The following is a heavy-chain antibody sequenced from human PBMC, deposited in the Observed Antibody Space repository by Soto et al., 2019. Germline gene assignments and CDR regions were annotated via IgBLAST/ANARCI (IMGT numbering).Heavy chain of an antibody. D-gene: IGHD2-21*02. J-gene: IGHJ4*02. CDR1: GFTFSDHY. V-gene: IGHV3-72*01. Sequence: GGSLRLSCAASGFTFSDHYMDWVRQAPGKGLEWVGRIRNKANSYSREYAASVQGRFTISRDESKDSLYLQMNSLKTEDTAVYYCARAGVTDHRYFEYWGQGTLVTVSS. CDR2: IRNKANSYSR. CDR3: ARAGVTDHRYFEY.